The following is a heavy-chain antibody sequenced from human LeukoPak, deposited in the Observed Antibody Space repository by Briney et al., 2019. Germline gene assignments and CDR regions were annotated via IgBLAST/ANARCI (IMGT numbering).Heavy chain of an antibody. V-gene: IGHV3-11*06. CDR1: GFTFSDYY. D-gene: IGHD6-6*01. CDR2: ISSSSDYI. Sequence: GGSLRLSCAASGFTFSDYYMSWIRQAPGKGLEWVSSISSSSDYIYYADSVKGRFTISRDNAKNSLYLQMNSLRAEDTAVYYCARDNRGWQGIAARPKRSDYYYMDVWGKGTTVTVSS. J-gene: IGHJ6*03. CDR3: ARDNRGWQGIAARPKRSDYYYMDV.